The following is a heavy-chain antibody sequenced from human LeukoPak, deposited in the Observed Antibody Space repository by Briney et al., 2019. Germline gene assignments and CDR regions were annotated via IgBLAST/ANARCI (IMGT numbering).Heavy chain of an antibody. CDR2: ISYDGSNK. D-gene: IGHD4-23*01. CDR3: AGYGGNSF. CDR1: GFTFSSYA. J-gene: IGHJ4*02. Sequence: PGGSLRLSRAASGFTFSSYAMHWVRQAPGKGLEWVAVISYDGSNKYYADSVKGRFTISRDNSKNTLYLQMNGLRAEDTAVYYCAGYGGNSFWGQGTLVTVSS. V-gene: IGHV3-30-3*01.